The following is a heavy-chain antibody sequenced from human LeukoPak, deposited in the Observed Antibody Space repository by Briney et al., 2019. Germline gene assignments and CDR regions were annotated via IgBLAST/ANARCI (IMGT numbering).Heavy chain of an antibody. V-gene: IGHV4-59*03. CDR1: GVSISTYY. Sequence: SETLSLTCSVSGVSISTYYWSWLRQPPGKGLEWVGYKSGAGRDLYNPSLKSRVTISVDASENQFSLSLRSVTAADTAMYYRARTTRVTPDGRAEYFEDWGQGTLVIVSS. CDR2: KSGAGRD. D-gene: IGHD4-11*01. CDR3: ARTTRVTPDGRAEYFED. J-gene: IGHJ1*01.